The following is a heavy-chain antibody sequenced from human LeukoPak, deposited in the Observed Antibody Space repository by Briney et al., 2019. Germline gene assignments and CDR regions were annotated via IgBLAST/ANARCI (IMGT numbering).Heavy chain of an antibody. D-gene: IGHD5-12*01. Sequence: SETLSLTCAVYVGSFSDYYWSWIRQPPGKGLEWIGQIHHSGSANYNPSLKSRVTISVDTSKKQFSLKLSSVTAADTAVYYCASRVVAKYYFDYWGQGTLVTVSS. J-gene: IGHJ4*02. CDR2: IHHSGSA. CDR1: VGSFSDYY. CDR3: ASRVVAKYYFDY. V-gene: IGHV4-34*01.